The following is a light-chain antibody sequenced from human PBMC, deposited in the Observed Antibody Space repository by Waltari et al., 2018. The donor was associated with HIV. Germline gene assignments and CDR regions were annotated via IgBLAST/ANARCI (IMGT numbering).Light chain of an antibody. CDR1: SSDVGGYSY. CDR3: SSFTSASTYV. CDR2: EVT. Sequence: QSALTQPASVSGSPGQSITISCTGTSSDVGGYSYVSWYQQHPGKAPKLMIYEVTNRPLGVSNRFSGSKSGNTASLTISGLQAEDEADYYCSSFTSASTYVFGTGTKVTV. J-gene: IGLJ1*01. V-gene: IGLV2-14*01.